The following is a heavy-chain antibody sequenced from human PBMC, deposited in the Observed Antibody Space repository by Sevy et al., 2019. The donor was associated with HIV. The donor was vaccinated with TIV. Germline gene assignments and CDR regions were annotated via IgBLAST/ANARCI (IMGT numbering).Heavy chain of an antibody. CDR3: TTVMCLYGDATFWYLDL. CDR1: GFTFSNVW. V-gene: IGHV3-15*01. CDR2: IQSKSEGGTT. J-gene: IGHJ2*01. Sequence: GGSLRLSCAASGFTFSNVWTSWVRQASGKGLEWVGRIQSKSEGGTTDYAEPVKGRFSISRDESRDTLYLQMNSLKTEDTAVYYCTTVMCLYGDATFWYLDLWGRGTLVTVSS. D-gene: IGHD4-17*01.